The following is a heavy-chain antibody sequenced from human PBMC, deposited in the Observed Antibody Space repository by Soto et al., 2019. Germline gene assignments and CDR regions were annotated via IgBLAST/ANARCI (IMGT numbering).Heavy chain of an antibody. CDR2: IYYIGIT. D-gene: IGHD3-3*01. V-gene: IGHV4-30-4*01. CDR3: ARGYDFWSGYHP. Sequence: PSETLSLTCTVSGGSISSGDYYWSWILQPPGKGLEWIGYIYYIGITYYNPSLKSRVTISVDTSKNQFSLKLNSVTAADTDVYYCARGYDFWSGYHPWGQGTLVTVSS. J-gene: IGHJ5*02. CDR1: GGSISSGDYY.